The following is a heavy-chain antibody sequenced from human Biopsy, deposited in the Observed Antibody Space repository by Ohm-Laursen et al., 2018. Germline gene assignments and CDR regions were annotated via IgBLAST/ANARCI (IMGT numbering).Heavy chain of an antibody. J-gene: IGHJ4*02. D-gene: IGHD3-10*01. CDR1: DGSISNIINY. CDR3: ARHSFGSGRDF. CDR2: IYHTGIT. Sequence: GTLSLTCTVTDGSISNIINYWGWIRQPLGKGLEWLGSIYHTGITDNSPSLKSRVTISVDTSNNQFSLKLSSLTAADTAVYYCARHSFGSGRDFWGQGTLVTVSS. V-gene: IGHV4-39*01.